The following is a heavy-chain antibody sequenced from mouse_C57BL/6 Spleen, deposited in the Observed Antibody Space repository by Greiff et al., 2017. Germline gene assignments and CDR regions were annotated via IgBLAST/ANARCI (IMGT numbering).Heavy chain of an antibody. CDR3: TRESGPWFAY. J-gene: IGHJ3*01. V-gene: IGHV1-15*01. D-gene: IGHD4-1*01. Sequence: VQLQQSGAELVRPGASVTLSCKASGYTFTDYEMHWVKQTPVHGLEWIGAIDPETGGTAYNQKFKGKAILTADKSSSTAYMELRRLTSEDSAVYYCTRESGPWFAYWGQGTLVTVSA. CDR1: GYTFTDYE. CDR2: IDPETGGT.